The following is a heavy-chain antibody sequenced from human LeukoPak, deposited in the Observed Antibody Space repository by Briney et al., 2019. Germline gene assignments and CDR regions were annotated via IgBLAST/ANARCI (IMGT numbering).Heavy chain of an antibody. CDR2: IYPGDSDT. J-gene: IGHJ6*03. Sequence: GESLKISCKGSGYSFISYWIGWVRQMPGKGLDWMGVIYPGDSDTRYSPSFQGQVTISADKSISTAYLRWSSLEASDTAIYYCAGLERRGGHVYYYMDVWGKGTTVTVSS. D-gene: IGHD5-12*01. CDR1: GYSFISYW. CDR3: AGLERRGGHVYYYMDV. V-gene: IGHV5-51*01.